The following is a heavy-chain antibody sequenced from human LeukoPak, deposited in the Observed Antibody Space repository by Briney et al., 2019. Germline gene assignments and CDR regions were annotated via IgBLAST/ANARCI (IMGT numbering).Heavy chain of an antibody. D-gene: IGHD3-22*01. Sequence: GGSLRLSCAASGFTFSRYWMHWVRQAPGQGLEWVSRINTDGSSTSYVDSVKGRFTISRDNARNTVYLQMNSLRAEDTAVYYCAKDVDSSGSYLDYWGQGTLVTVSS. CDR1: GFTFSRYW. V-gene: IGHV3-74*01. CDR2: INTDGSST. J-gene: IGHJ4*02. CDR3: AKDVDSSGSYLDY.